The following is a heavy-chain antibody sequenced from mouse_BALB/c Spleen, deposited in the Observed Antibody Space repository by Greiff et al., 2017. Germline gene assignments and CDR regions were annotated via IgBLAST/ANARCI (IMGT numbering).Heavy chain of an antibody. CDR1: GFTFTDYY. D-gene: IGHD2-1*01. CDR3: ARDSGDGNYRFAY. V-gene: IGHV7-3*02. Sequence: EVQLQQSGGGLVQPGGSLRLSCATSGFTFTDYYMSWVRQPPGKALEWLGFIRNKANGYTTEYSATVKGRFTISRDNSQSILDLHMNTLRAEDSATDYVARDSGDGNYRFAYWGQGTLVTVSA. CDR2: IRNKANGYTT. J-gene: IGHJ3*01.